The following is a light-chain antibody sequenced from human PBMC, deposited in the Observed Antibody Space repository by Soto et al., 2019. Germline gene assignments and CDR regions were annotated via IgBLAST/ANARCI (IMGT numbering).Light chain of an antibody. CDR1: QSVLYSSNNKNY. CDR2: WAS. Sequence: DIVMTQSPDSLAVSLGERATIKCKSSQSVLYSSNNKNYLAWYQQKPGQPPKLLIYWASTRGSGVPDRFSGSGSGTDFTLTISTLQAEDGAVYYCQQYYITPRSFGRGTKVESK. J-gene: IGKJ1*01. CDR3: QQYYITPRS. V-gene: IGKV4-1*01.